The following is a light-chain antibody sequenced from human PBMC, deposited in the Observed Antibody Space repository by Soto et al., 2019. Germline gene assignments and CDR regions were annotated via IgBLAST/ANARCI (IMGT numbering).Light chain of an antibody. J-gene: IGLJ2*01. CDR1: SSDVGSYNL. CDR3: CSYAGSSTVV. Sequence: QSVLTQPASVSGSPGQSITISCTGTSSDVGSYNLVSWYQQHPGKAPKLMIYEVGKRPSGVSNRFSGSKSGNTASLTISGLQAEDEADYYCCSYAGSSTVVFGGGTKVTVL. V-gene: IGLV2-23*02. CDR2: EVG.